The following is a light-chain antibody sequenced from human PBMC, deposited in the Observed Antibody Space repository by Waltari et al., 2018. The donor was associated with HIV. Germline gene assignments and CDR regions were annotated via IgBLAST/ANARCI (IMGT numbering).Light chain of an antibody. CDR2: EVN. CDR3: TSYAGINPVA. Sequence: QSALTQPPSASGSPGPSVTISCTGTSSDVGRYDYVSWYQQHPGKAPKLLIYEVNKRPSGVPDRFSGSKSGNTASLTVSGLQAEDEAEYSCTSYAGINPVAFGGGTKLTVL. J-gene: IGLJ2*01. V-gene: IGLV2-8*01. CDR1: SSDVGRYDY.